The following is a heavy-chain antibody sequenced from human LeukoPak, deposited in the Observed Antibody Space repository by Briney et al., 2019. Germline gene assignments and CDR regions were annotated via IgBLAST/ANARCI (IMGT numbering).Heavy chain of an antibody. CDR2: ISYEGSNK. CDR3: ARDGGYCSSTSCYTMFVSESNWFDP. Sequence: PGGSLRLSCAASGFTFSSYDMHWVRQAPGKGLEWVAVISYEGSNKYYADSVKGRFTISRDNSKNTLYLQMNSLRAEDTAVYYCARDGGYCSSTSCYTMFVSESNWFDPWGQGTLVTVSS. V-gene: IGHV3-30-3*01. D-gene: IGHD2-2*02. CDR1: GFTFSSYD. J-gene: IGHJ5*02.